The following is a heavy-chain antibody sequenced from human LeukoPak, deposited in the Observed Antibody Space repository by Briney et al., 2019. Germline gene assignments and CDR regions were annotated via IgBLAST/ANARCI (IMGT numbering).Heavy chain of an antibody. D-gene: IGHD2-21*02. V-gene: IGHV3-21*01. CDR3: ASHVSAVTAPVPY. Sequence: GGSLRLSCAASGFTFSSYSMNWVRQAPGKGLEWVSSISSSSSYIYYADSVKGRFTISRDNAKNSLYLQMNSLRAEDTAVYYCASHVSAVTAPVPYWGQGTLVTVSS. CDR2: ISSSSSYI. J-gene: IGHJ4*02. CDR1: GFTFSSYS.